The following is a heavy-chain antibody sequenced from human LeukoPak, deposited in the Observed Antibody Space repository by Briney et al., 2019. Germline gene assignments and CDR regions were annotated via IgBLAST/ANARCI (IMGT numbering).Heavy chain of an antibody. CDR1: GGSFSGYY. J-gene: IGHJ4*02. V-gene: IGHV4-34*01. CDR2: INHSGST. CDR3: ARGVHSSSWYDY. Sequence: SETLSLTCAVYGGSFSGYYWSWIRQPPGKGLEWIGEINHSGSTNYNPSLKSRVTISVDTSKNQFSLKLSSVTAADTAVYYCARGVHSSSWYDYWGQGTLVTVSS. D-gene: IGHD6-13*01.